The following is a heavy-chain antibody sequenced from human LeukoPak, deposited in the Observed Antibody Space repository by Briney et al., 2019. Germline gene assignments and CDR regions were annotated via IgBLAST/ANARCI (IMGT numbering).Heavy chain of an antibody. CDR1: GYTFTSYG. CDR2: ISAYNGNT. J-gene: IGHJ4*02. Sequence: ASVKVSCKASGYTFTSYGISWVRQAPGQGLEWMGWISAYNGNTNYAQKLQGRVTMTTDTSTSTAYMGLRSLGSDDAAVYCCARGISGGYCSSTSCSRREGFDYWGQGTLVTVSS. D-gene: IGHD2-2*01. V-gene: IGHV1-18*01. CDR3: ARGISGGYCSSTSCSRREGFDY.